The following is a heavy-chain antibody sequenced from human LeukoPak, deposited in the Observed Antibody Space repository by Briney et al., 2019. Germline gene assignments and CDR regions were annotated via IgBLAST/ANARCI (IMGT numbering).Heavy chain of an antibody. J-gene: IGHJ3*02. CDR3: ARGGRAAASAFDI. CDR1: GGSIGSYY. Sequence: PSETLSLTCTVSGGSIGSYYWSWIRQPAGKGLEWIGRIYTSGSTNYNPSLKSRVTMSVDTSKNQFSLKLSSVTAADTAVYYCARGGRAAASAFDIWGQGTMVTVSS. CDR2: IYTSGST. V-gene: IGHV4-4*07. D-gene: IGHD6-13*01.